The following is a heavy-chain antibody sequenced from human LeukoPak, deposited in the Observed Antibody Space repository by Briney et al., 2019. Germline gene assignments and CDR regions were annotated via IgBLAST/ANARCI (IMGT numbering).Heavy chain of an antibody. CDR2: ISAYNGNT. CDR3: ARVKEALRYFDWLLPHYYYYYMDV. J-gene: IGHJ6*03. Sequence: ASVKVSCKASGYTFTSYGISWVRQAPGQGLEWMGWISAYNGNTNYAQKFQGRVTMTRDTSISTAYMELSRLRSDDTAVYYCARVKEALRYFDWLLPHYYYYYMDVWGKGTTVTISS. D-gene: IGHD3-9*01. V-gene: IGHV1-18*01. CDR1: GYTFTSYG.